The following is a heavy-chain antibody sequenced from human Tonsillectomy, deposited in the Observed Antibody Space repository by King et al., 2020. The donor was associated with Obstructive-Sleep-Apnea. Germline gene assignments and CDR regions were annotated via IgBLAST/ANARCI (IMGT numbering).Heavy chain of an antibody. D-gene: IGHD3-22*01. J-gene: IGHJ3*02. V-gene: IGHV3-74*01. Sequence: VQLVESGGGLVQPGGSLRLSCAASGFTFSSYWMHWVRQAPGKGLVWVSRINSDGSSTSYADSVKGRFTISRDNAKNTLYLQMNSLRAEDTAVYYCARDPKTYDYDSSGSDDAFDIWGQGTMVTVSS. CDR2: INSDGSST. CDR1: GFTFSSYW. CDR3: ARDPKTYDYDSSGSDDAFDI.